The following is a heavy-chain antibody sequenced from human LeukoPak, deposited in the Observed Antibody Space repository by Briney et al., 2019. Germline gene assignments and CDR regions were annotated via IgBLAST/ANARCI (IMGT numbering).Heavy chain of an antibody. Sequence: PGRSLRLSCAASGFTFSSYGMHWVRQAPGKGLEWVAVISYDGSNKYYADSVKGRFTISRDNSKNTLYLQMNSLRAEDTAVYYCAKDGHEPDMIVVVISDYMDVWGKGTTVTVSS. CDR2: ISYDGSNK. CDR3: AKDGHEPDMIVVVISDYMDV. CDR1: GFTFSSYG. V-gene: IGHV3-30*18. D-gene: IGHD3-22*01. J-gene: IGHJ6*03.